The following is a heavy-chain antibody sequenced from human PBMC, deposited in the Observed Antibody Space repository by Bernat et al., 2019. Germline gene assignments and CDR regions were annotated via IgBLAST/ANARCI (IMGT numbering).Heavy chain of an antibody. CDR2: ISGSGGST. Sequence: EVQLLESGGGLVQPGGSLRLSCAASGFTFSSYAMSWVRQAPGKGLEWGAAISGSGGSTYYADSVKGRFTITRDNSKNTLYLQMNSLRAEDTAVYYCAKDLTGGYGPLIPSQVSPLDYWGQGTLVTVSS. J-gene: IGHJ4*02. CDR3: AKDLTGGYGPLIPSQVSPLDY. D-gene: IGHD5-12*01. V-gene: IGHV3-23*01. CDR1: GFTFSSYA.